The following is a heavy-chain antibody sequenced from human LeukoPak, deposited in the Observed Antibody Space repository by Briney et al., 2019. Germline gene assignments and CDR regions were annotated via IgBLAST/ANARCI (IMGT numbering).Heavy chain of an antibody. CDR3: ARFQLGEGFDY. D-gene: IGHD1-1*01. J-gene: IGHJ4*02. Sequence: GESLKISCKGSGYSFTSYWIGWVRPMPGKGLEWMGIIYPGDSDTRYSLSFQGQVTISADKSISAAYLQWSSLKASDTAMYYCARFQLGEGFDYWGQGTLVTVSS. CDR2: IYPGDSDT. V-gene: IGHV5-51*01. CDR1: GYSFTSYW.